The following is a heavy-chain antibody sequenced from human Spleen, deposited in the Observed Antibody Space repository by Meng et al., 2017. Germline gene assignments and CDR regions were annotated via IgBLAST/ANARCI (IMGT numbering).Heavy chain of an antibody. CDR1: GFNFRSYS. J-gene: IGHJ4*02. CDR3: AREIYSSDWYGFDY. V-gene: IGHV3-21*06. D-gene: IGHD6-19*01. Sequence: GGSLRLSCAASGFNFRSYSMSWVRQAPGKGLEWVSDISSSSTFIYQADSVKGRFTVSRDNGKNTLYLEMSSLRAEDTAVYYCAREIYSSDWYGFDYWGQGTLVTVSS. CDR2: ISSSSTFI.